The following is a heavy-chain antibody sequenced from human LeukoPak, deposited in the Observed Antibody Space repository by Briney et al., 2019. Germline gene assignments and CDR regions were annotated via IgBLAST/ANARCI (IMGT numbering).Heavy chain of an antibody. CDR2: INPSGGST. J-gene: IGHJ4*02. V-gene: IGHV1-46*01. D-gene: IGHD6-13*01. CDR3: ARTAYSSNWYTY. Sequence: ASVKVSCKASGYTFGGYDIKWVRQATGQGLEWMGIINPSGGSTSYAQKFRGRVTLTRDTSTNTVYMELSSLRSDDTAMYYCARTAYSSNWYTYWGQGTLVTVSS. CDR1: GYTFGGYD.